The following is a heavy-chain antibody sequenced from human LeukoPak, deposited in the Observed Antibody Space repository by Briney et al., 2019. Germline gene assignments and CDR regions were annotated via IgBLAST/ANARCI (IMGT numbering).Heavy chain of an antibody. J-gene: IGHJ4*02. CDR1: GFTFSSYA. CDR3: AAQITMVRGVIGYYFDY. Sequence: GGSLRLSCAASGFTFSSYAMSWVRQAPGKGLEWVSAISGSGGSTYYADSVKGRFTNSRDNSKNTLYLQMNSLRAEDTAVYYCAAQITMVRGVIGYYFDYWGQGTLVTVSS. V-gene: IGHV3-23*01. D-gene: IGHD3-10*01. CDR2: ISGSGGST.